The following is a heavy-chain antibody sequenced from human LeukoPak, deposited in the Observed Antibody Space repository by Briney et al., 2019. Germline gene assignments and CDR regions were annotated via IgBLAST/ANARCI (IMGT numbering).Heavy chain of an antibody. J-gene: IGHJ4*02. CDR3: AADYGDYLSPSD. CDR1: GFNFRDSA. Sequence: GGSLRLSCAASGFNFRDSAMHWVRQPPGKGLEGVAVTSYDGTNKYYADSVKGRFTISRDNSKNTLYLQMNSLTPEDTAVYYCAADYGDYLSPSDWGQGTLVTVSS. V-gene: IGHV3-30*04. CDR2: TSYDGTNK. D-gene: IGHD4-17*01.